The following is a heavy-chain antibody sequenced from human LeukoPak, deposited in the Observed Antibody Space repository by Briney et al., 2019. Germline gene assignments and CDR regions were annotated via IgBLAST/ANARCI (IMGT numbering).Heavy chain of an antibody. Sequence: SGTLSLTCAVSGGSISSSNWWSWVRQPPGKGLEWIGEIYHSGSTNYNPSLKSRVTISVDKSKNQFSLKLSSVTAADTAVYYCAREGGDPMLYYYYGMDVWGKGTTVTVSS. D-gene: IGHD2-21*02. CDR1: GGSISSSNW. CDR3: AREGGDPMLYYYYGMDV. V-gene: IGHV4-4*02. CDR2: IYHSGST. J-gene: IGHJ6*04.